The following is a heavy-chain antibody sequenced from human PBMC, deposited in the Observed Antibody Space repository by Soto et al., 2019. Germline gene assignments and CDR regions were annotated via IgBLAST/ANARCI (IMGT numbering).Heavy chain of an antibody. CDR2: ISGSGGST. J-gene: IGHJ4*02. Sequence: EVQLLESGGGLVQPGGSLRLSCAASGFTFSSYAMSWVRQAPGKGLEWVSAISGSGGSTYYADSVKGRFTISRDNSKNTLYLHMNSLRTEDTAVYYCAKEGHSGSYLRAFDYWGQGTLVTVSS. V-gene: IGHV3-23*01. D-gene: IGHD1-26*01. CDR3: AKEGHSGSYLRAFDY. CDR1: GFTFSSYA.